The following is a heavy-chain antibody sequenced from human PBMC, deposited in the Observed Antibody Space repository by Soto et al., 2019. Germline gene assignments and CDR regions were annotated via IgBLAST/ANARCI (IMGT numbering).Heavy chain of an antibody. V-gene: IGHV4-4*07. CDR2: IHNSGDS. Sequence: QVQLQESGPGLVKPSETLSLTCTVSGGSIGNDYWSWIRQPAGKGLEWLGRIHNSGDSAYNPSLKSRVTMSTDTSKNQFSLNLNSVTAADTAFYYCARGGASSKWLDPWGQGILVTVSS. CDR1: GGSIGNDY. J-gene: IGHJ5*02. CDR3: ARGGASSKWLDP. D-gene: IGHD6-13*01.